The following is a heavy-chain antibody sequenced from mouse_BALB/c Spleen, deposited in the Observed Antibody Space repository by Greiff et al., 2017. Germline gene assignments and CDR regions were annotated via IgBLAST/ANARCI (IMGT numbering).Heavy chain of an antibody. CDR1: GYSITSGYY. D-gene: IGHD2-1*01. CDR3: ARRGGNSLYWYFDV. J-gene: IGHJ1*01. Sequence: EVQLQESGPGLVKPSQSLSHTCSVTGYSITSGYYWNWIRQFPGNKLEWMGYISYDGSNNYNPSLKNRISITRDTSKNQFFLKLNSVTTEDTATYYCARRGGNSLYWYFDVWGAGTTVTVSS. CDR2: ISYDGSN. V-gene: IGHV3-6*02.